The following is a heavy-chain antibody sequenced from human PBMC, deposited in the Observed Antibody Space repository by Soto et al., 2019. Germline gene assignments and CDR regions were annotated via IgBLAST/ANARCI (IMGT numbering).Heavy chain of an antibody. CDR2: IWYDGSNK. J-gene: IGHJ3*02. Sequence: GGSLRLSCAASGFTFSSYGMHWVRQAPGKGLEWVAVIWYDGSNKYYADSVKGRFTISRDNSKNTLYLQMNSLRAEDTAVYYCARGGDRSHDAFDIWGPGTMVTVSS. V-gene: IGHV3-33*01. D-gene: IGHD4-17*01. CDR1: GFTFSSYG. CDR3: ARGGDRSHDAFDI.